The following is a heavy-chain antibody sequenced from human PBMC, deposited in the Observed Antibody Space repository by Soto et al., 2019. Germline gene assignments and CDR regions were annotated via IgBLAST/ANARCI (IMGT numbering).Heavy chain of an antibody. CDR3: ARERQLGPYYYYGMDV. Sequence: QVQLQESGPGLVKASETLSLTCTVSGGSISGYFWSWIRQPAGKGLEWIGRIFPTGSTNYNPSLNSRVSMSEDTSKNQYSLKVRSVTAADTAVYYCARERQLGPYYYYGMDVWGQGTTVTVSS. CDR2: IFPTGST. CDR1: GGSISGYF. V-gene: IGHV4-4*07. J-gene: IGHJ6*02. D-gene: IGHD6-6*01.